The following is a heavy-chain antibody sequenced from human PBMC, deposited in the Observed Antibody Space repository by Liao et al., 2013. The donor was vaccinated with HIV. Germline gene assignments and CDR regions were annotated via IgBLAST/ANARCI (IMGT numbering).Heavy chain of an antibody. V-gene: IGHV4-61*02. Sequence: QVQLQESGPGLVKPSQTLSLTCTVSGGSIRSGSYYWSWIRQPAGKGLEWIGYISKTGRTNYNPSLKSRVTISVDTSKNQVSLKMSSVTAADTAVYYCARGTIFGPDYWGQGTLVTVSS. J-gene: IGHJ4*02. CDR2: ISKTGRT. D-gene: IGHD3-3*01. CDR3: ARGTIFGPDY. CDR1: GGSIRSGSYY.